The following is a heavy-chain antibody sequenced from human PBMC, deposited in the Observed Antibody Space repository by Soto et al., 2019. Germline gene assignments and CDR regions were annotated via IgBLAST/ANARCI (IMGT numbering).Heavy chain of an antibody. J-gene: IGHJ4*02. CDR3: ARHRGGASSQRYIDY. CDR2: IYYSGST. Sequence: SETLSLTCTVSGGSISSGDYYWSWIRQPPGKGLEWIGYIYYSGSTYYNPSLKSRVSMSVDTSRNQFSLKLNSVTATDTAVYFCARHRGGASSQRYIDYWGQGTLVTVSS. D-gene: IGHD1-26*01. V-gene: IGHV4-30-4*01. CDR1: GGSISSGDYY.